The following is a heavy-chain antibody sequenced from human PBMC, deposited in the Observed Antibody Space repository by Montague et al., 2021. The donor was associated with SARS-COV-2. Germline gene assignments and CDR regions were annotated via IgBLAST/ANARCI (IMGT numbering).Heavy chain of an antibody. CDR1: GGSISSDGYS. J-gene: IGHJ6*02. V-gene: IGHV4-30-2*01. CDR3: ARGSMVRGGKVYYGVDV. Sequence: TLSLTCAVSGGSISSDGYSWNWIRQPPRKGLEWIGYIYHSGSTYYNPSLKSRVTRSLDSSKNQFSLGLTSVTAADTAVYYCARGSMVRGGKVYYGVDVWGQGTTVTVSS. D-gene: IGHD3-10*01. CDR2: IYHSGST.